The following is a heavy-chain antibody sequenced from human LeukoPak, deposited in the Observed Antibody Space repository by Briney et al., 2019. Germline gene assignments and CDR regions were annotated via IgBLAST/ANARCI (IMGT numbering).Heavy chain of an antibody. CDR1: GDSVSGNSTA. V-gene: IGHV6-1*01. D-gene: IGHD5-24*01. J-gene: IGHJ3*01. CDR2: TYYRSKWYS. Sequence: SQTLSLTCAISGDSVSGNSTAYNWIRQSPSRGLEWLGRTYYRSKWYSDYAVSVKSRITFNPDTSKNQLSLHLNSVTPEDTAVYYCARGGQGDGYSADEASDFWGQGTMVTVSS. CDR3: ARGGQGDGYSADEASDF.